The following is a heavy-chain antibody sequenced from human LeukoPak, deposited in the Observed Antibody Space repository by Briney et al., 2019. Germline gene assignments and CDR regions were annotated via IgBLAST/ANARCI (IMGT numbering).Heavy chain of an antibody. J-gene: IGHJ6*02. CDR1: GXSISSYY. CDR2: IYYSGST. V-gene: IGHV4-59*08. Sequence: SETLSLTCTVSGXSISSYYGSWIRQPPGKGLEWIGNIYYSGSTNFNPSLRSRVTISVDTSKNQFSLKLSSVPAADTAVYYCARSNYCSRTSCYVYGLDVWGQGTTVTVS. CDR3: ARSNYCSRTSCYVYGLDV. D-gene: IGHD2-2*01.